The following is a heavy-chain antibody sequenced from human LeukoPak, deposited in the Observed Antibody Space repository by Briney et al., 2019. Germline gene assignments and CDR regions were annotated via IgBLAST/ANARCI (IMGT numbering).Heavy chain of an antibody. D-gene: IGHD6-19*01. V-gene: IGHV1-2*02. CDR2: MNPNSGGT. CDR1: GYAFTGCY. CDR3: ASGSSLDGSSGWPTHYY. J-gene: IGHJ4*02. Sequence: ASVKVSCKASGYAFTGCYMHWVRQAPGQGLEWMGWMNPNSGGTHYAQKFQGRVAMTRATSITTAYMELSSLRSDDTAVYYCASGSSLDGSSGWPTHYYWGQGALVTVSS.